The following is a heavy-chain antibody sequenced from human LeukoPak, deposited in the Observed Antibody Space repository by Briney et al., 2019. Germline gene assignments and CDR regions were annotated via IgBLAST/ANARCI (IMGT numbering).Heavy chain of an antibody. V-gene: IGHV4-39*01. J-gene: IGHJ4*02. CDR3: VRRCYSGGVYYYFDY. Sequence: SETLSLTCSVSGGSISSSGHYRGWIRQPPGKGLEWIGIITYSGNSNYNPSLKSRVTISVDASNNQFSLKLTSMTAADTAVYYCVRRCYSGGVYYYFDYWGQGTLVTVSS. CDR1: GGSISSSGHY. D-gene: IGHD2-15*01. CDR2: ITYSGNS.